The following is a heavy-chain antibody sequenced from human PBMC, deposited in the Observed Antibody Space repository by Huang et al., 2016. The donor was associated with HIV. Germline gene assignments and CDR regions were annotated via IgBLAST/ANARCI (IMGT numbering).Heavy chain of an antibody. CDR3: ARDTTTVAGLDF. D-gene: IGHD6-19*01. Sequence: QVQLVESGGGVVQPGRSLRLSCAVSGFTFRDHPMHWVRQAPVKGLEWVAVLSFDGRNKFDADLVRGRFTISRDNSKKLLYLQLNSLTPTDTSIYYCARDTTTVAGLDFWGQGALVTVSS. V-gene: IGHV3-30*14. CDR2: LSFDGRNK. J-gene: IGHJ4*02. CDR1: GFTFRDHP.